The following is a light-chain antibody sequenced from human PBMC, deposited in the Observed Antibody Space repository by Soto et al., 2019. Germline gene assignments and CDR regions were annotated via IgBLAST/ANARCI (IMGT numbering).Light chain of an antibody. Sequence: EIVMTQSPVTLSVSPGERATLSCRASQSASSSYLAWYQQKPGQAPRLLIYGASSRATGIPDRFSGSGSGTDFTLTISRLEPEDFAVYYCQQYGSSPWTFGQGTKVEIK. CDR3: QQYGSSPWT. J-gene: IGKJ1*01. CDR1: QSASSSY. V-gene: IGKV3-20*01. CDR2: GAS.